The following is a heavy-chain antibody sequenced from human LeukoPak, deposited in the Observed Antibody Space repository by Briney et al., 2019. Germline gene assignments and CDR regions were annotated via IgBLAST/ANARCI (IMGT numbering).Heavy chain of an antibody. V-gene: IGHV3-21*01. CDR2: ISRNSNYI. D-gene: IGHD3-22*01. J-gene: IGHJ4*02. Sequence: GGSLRLSCAASGFTFSSYGMSWVRQAPGKGLEWVSTISRNSNYIYYADSVKGRFTISRDNAKNSLSLQMDSLRAEDTAVYYCARRVIVVGLDYWGQGTLVTVSS. CDR1: GFTFSSYG. CDR3: ARRVIVVGLDY.